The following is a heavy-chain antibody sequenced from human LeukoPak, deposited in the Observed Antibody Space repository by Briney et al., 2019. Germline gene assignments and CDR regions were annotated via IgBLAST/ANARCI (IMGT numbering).Heavy chain of an antibody. V-gene: IGHV3-21*01. J-gene: IGHJ2*01. CDR1: GFTFGDYA. CDR3: VRDGHDSSGYYWAWSFDL. Sequence: PGRSLRLSCTASGFTFGDYAMSWVRQSPGKGLEWVSSITSSSSYIYYADSVKGRFTNSRDNAKNSLYLQMNSLRAEDTAVYYCVRDGHDSSGYYWAWSFDLWGRGTLVTVSS. CDR2: ITSSSSYI. D-gene: IGHD3-22*01.